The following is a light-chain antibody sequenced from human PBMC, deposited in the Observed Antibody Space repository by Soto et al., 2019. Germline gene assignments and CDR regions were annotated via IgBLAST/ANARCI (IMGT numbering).Light chain of an antibody. CDR1: QSLLHSNGYNY. CDR3: MQTLQTPIT. J-gene: IGKJ5*01. V-gene: IGKV2-28*01. Sequence: IVMTQSPLFMQVTIGEPASISCRSSQSLLHSNGYNYLDWYLQKPGQSPQLLIYLGSYRASGVPDRFSGSGSGTDFTLKVSRVEAEDVGVYYCMQTLQTPITFGQGTRLEIK. CDR2: LGS.